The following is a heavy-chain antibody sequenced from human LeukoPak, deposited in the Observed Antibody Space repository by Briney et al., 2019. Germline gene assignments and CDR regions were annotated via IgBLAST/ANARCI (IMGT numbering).Heavy chain of an antibody. Sequence: PGGSLRLSCAASGFTFSSYAMHWVRQAPGKGLEWVAVISYDGSNKYYADSVKGRFTISRDNSKNTLYLQMNSLRAEDTAVYYCARDRRYDFWSGYWNWFDPWGQGTLVTVSS. D-gene: IGHD3-3*01. CDR2: ISYDGSNK. CDR3: ARDRRYDFWSGYWNWFDP. V-gene: IGHV3-30-3*01. J-gene: IGHJ5*02. CDR1: GFTFSSYA.